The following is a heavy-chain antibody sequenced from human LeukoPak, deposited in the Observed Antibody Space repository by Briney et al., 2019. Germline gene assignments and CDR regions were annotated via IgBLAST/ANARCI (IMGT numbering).Heavy chain of an antibody. J-gene: IGHJ4*02. CDR2: INPNSGGT. Sequence: EASVKVSCKASGYTFTGYYMHWVRQAPGQGLEWMGWINPNSGGTNYAQKFQGWVTMTRDTSISTAYMELSRLRSDDTAVYYCARGMPGRLLWFGESRDTMPYYFDYWGQGTLVTVSP. CDR1: GYTFTGYY. V-gene: IGHV1-2*04. D-gene: IGHD3-10*01. CDR3: ARGMPGRLLWFGESRDTMPYYFDY.